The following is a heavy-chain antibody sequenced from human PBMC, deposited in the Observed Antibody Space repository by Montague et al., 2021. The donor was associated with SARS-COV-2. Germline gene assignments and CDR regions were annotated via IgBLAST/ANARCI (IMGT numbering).Heavy chain of an antibody. J-gene: IGHJ4*02. CDR2: ISYDGSNK. Sequence: SLRLSCAASGFTFSSYAMHGVRQAPGKGLEWVAVISYDGSNKYYXDSXKGRFTISRDNSKNTLYLQMNSLRAEDTAVYYCARDNYDYVWGSYRYIYWGQGTLVTVSS. V-gene: IGHV3-30*04. D-gene: IGHD3-16*02. CDR3: ARDNYDYVWGSYRYIY. CDR1: GFTFSSYA.